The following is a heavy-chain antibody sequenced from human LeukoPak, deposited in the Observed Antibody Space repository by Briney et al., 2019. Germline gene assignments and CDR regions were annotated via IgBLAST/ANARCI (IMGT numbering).Heavy chain of an antibody. V-gene: IGHV4-59*01. J-gene: IGHJ4*02. D-gene: IGHD5-12*01. CDR1: GGSISTYY. Sequence: SETLSLTCTVSGGSISTYYWSWIRQPPGKGLEWIGYINHSGSTNYNPSLKSRVTISVDTSQNQFYLKLSSVTAADTAVYYCARDGYSGSDALWGQGTLVTVSS. CDR2: INHSGST. CDR3: ARDGYSGSDAL.